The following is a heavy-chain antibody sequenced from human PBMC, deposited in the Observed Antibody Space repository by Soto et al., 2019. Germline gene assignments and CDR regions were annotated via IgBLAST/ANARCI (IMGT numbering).Heavy chain of an antibody. J-gene: IGHJ4*02. V-gene: IGHV4-59*01. CDR1: GGSIISGY. Sequence: SETLSLTCTVSGGSIISGYWSWIRQPPGKGLEWIGYISYSGNTNYNPSLKSRVTMSVDTPKNQFSLRLSSVTTTDTAVYYCAGLRGYAGSPIDYWGQGTLVTVSS. D-gene: IGHD2-15*01. CDR2: ISYSGNT. CDR3: AGLRGYAGSPIDY.